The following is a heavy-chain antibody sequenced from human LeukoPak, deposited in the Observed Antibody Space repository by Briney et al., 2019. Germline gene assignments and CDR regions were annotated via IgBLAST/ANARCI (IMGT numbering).Heavy chain of an antibody. Sequence: WGSLRLSCTASGFTFSNYWMHWIRQAPGKGLEWVAAIWYDGSNKYHADSVKGRFTISSGNYKNTLYLQMNSLSAETTAVYYCARDRNGLHDYWGQGTLVTVSS. CDR3: ARDRNGLHDY. V-gene: IGHV3-33*08. J-gene: IGHJ4*02. CDR1: GFTFSNYW. D-gene: IGHD2-15*01. CDR2: IWYDGSNK.